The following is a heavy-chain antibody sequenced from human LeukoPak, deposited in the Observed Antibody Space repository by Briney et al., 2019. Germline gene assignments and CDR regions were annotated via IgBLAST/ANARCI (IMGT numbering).Heavy chain of an antibody. CDR1: GYTFTGYY. D-gene: IGHD3-22*01. Sequence: ASVKVSCKASGYTFTGYYMHWVRQAPGQGLEWMGWINPKRGDTNYAQKFQGRVTMTRDTSISTVYMEVSRLRSDDTAVYYCARVYYYDSSGYYGNAFDIWGQGTMVTVSS. J-gene: IGHJ3*02. CDR2: INPKRGDT. V-gene: IGHV1-2*02. CDR3: ARVYYYDSSGYYGNAFDI.